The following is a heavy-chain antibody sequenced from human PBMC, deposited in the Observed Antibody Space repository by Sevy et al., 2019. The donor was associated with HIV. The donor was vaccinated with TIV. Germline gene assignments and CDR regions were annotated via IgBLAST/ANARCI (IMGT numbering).Heavy chain of an antibody. V-gene: IGHV3-30*03. CDR3: TREDIVLGEDNYYGMDV. J-gene: IGHJ6*02. D-gene: IGHD2-15*01. Sequence: GGSLRLSCAASGLTLSSCGMHWARQAPGKGLEWVAVISYDGSNKYYAESVKGRFTISRDTSKNTLYLQMKSLRAEDTAVYYCTREDIVLGEDNYYGMDVWGHGTTVTVSS. CDR1: GLTLSSCG. CDR2: ISYDGSNK.